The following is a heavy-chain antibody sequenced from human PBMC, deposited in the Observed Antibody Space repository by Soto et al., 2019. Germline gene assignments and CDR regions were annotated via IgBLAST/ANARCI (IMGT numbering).Heavy chain of an antibody. CDR3: ARVWERTVTTRKYFYGLDV. Sequence: EVQLLESGGGLVQPGGSLTLSCAASGFTFYSYDMTWVRQAPGKGLEWVSTISGSGDSTYFAVSVKGRFTISRDNSKHTLYLQMNSLRAEDTAVYSCARVWERTVTTRKYFYGLDVWGQGTTVTVSS. D-gene: IGHD4-17*01. CDR1: GFTFYSYD. J-gene: IGHJ6*02. V-gene: IGHV3-23*01. CDR2: ISGSGDST.